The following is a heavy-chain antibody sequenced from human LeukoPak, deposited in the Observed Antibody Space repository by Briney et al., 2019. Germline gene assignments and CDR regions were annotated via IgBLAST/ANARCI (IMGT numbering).Heavy chain of an antibody. CDR3: ARGGPYYYGSGSLYYFDY. D-gene: IGHD3-10*01. CDR1: GGTFSSYA. J-gene: IGHJ4*02. V-gene: IGHV1-69*13. Sequence: SVKVSCKASGGTFSSYAISWVRQAHGQGLEWMARIIPIFGTANYAQKFQGRVTITADESTSTAYMELSSLRSEDTAVYYCARGGPYYYGSGSLYYFDYWGQGTLVTVSS. CDR2: IIPIFGTA.